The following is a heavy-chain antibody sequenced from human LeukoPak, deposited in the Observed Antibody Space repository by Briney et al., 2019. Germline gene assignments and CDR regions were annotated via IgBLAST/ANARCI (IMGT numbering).Heavy chain of an antibody. Sequence: PSETLSLTCTVSGGSISSSSYYWGWIRQPPGKGLEWIGSIYYSGSTYYNPSLKSRVTISVDTSKNQFSLKLSSVTAADTAVYYCGGSGSYYNVFVYWGQGTLVTVSS. V-gene: IGHV4-39*01. CDR1: GGSISSSSYY. J-gene: IGHJ4*02. CDR3: GGSGSYYNVFVY. CDR2: IYYSGST. D-gene: IGHD3-10*01.